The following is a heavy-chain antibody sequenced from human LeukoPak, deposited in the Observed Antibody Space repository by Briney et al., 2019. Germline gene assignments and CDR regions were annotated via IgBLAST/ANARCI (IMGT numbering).Heavy chain of an antibody. CDR3: AKFSSSWSYFDY. V-gene: IGHV4-59*01. J-gene: IGHJ4*02. D-gene: IGHD6-13*01. CDR2: IYYRGSA. Sequence: SETLSLTCTVSSHPISIYYWSWIRQPPGKGLEWVGYIYYRGSANYNPSLKSRVTISVDTSKNQFSLKLSSVTAADTAVYYCAKFSSSWSYFDYWGQGTLVTVSS. CDR1: SHPISIYY.